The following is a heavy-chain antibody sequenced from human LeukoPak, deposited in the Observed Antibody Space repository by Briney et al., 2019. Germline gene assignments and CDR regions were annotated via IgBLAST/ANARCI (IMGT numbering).Heavy chain of an antibody. V-gene: IGHV4-31*03. J-gene: IGHJ6*02. CDR1: GGSISSGGYY. D-gene: IGHD6-13*01. CDR2: IYYSGST. CDR3: AILCIAAAGRWDYYYGMDV. Sequence: PSETLSLTCTVSGGSISSGGYYWSWIRQHPGKGLEWIGYIYYSGSTYYNPSLKSRVTISADTSKNQFSLKLSSVTAADTAVYYCAILCIAAAGRWDYYYGMDVWGQGTTVTVSS.